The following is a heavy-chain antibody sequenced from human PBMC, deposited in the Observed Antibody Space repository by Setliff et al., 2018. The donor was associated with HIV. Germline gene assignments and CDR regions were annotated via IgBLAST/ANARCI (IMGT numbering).Heavy chain of an antibody. Sequence: SETLSLTCSVSNDFITSTYYWGWIRQPPGKGLEWIGSIYYSGSTYYNPSLKSRVTISVDTSKNQFSLTLPPVTAADTAVYYCARHVSDYDILTGYYNKHFDYWGPGTLVTVSS. CDR1: NDFITSTYY. CDR3: ARHVSDYDILTGYYNKHFDY. J-gene: IGHJ4*02. D-gene: IGHD3-9*01. CDR2: IYYSGST. V-gene: IGHV4-39*01.